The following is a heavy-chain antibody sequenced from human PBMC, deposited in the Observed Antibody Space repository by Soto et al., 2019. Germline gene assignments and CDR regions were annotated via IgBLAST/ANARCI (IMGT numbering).Heavy chain of an antibody. J-gene: IGHJ6*02. CDR3: ARYIPGVRYYGMAV. CDR2: IGESGTPT. Sequence: GGSLRLSCAASGFTFSSYAMKWVRQAPGKGLEWVSLIGESGTPTYYADSVKGRFTISRDNSGNTLSLEMYSLRAEDTAVYYCARYIPGVRYYGMAVWGQGTTVTVSS. D-gene: IGHD2-2*01. CDR1: GFTFSSYA. V-gene: IGHV3-23*01.